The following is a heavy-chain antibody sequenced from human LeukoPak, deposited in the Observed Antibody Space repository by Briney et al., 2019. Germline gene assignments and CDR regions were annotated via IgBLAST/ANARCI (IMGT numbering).Heavy chain of an antibody. CDR1: GFTFSSFA. CDR2: ISGSGGNT. CDR3: ARSPTRSLRVGEFDF. V-gene: IGHV3-23*01. D-gene: IGHD1-26*01. J-gene: IGHJ4*02. Sequence: GGSLRLSCAASGFTFSSFAMSWVRQAPGKGLEWVSGISGSGGNTYHADSVKGLFTVSRDNSKDTLYLQMNSLRAGDTAVYYCARSPTRSLRVGEFDFWGQGTLVTVSS.